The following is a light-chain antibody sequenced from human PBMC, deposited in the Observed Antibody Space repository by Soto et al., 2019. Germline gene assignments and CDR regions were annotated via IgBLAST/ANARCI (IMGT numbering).Light chain of an antibody. J-gene: IGKJ5*01. CDR2: AAS. V-gene: IGKV1-27*01. Sequence: DIQMTQSPSSLSASVGDRVTITCRASQGISNYLAWYQQKPGKVPTLLIYAASTLQSGVPSRFSGSGSGTDFTLTISSLQPEDVATYYCQKYNSAPLTYSQGTRLEIK. CDR3: QKYNSAPLT. CDR1: QGISNY.